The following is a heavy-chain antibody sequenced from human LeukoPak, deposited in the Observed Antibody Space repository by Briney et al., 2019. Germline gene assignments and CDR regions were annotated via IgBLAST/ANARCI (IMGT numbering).Heavy chain of an antibody. CDR3: AKDTTSGYYYYVDV. CDR1: ASSLDNDA. V-gene: IGHV3-43D*03. D-gene: IGHD3-10*01. J-gene: IGHJ6*03. Sequence: GPSLRPSCAAAASSLDNDATHCVSHPPGDWMGWVSFISWDGGSTYYADSVKGRFTISRDNSNNSLYLQMNSLRAEDTALYYCAKDTTSGYYYYVDVCGRGHTVTVS. CDR2: ISWDGGST.